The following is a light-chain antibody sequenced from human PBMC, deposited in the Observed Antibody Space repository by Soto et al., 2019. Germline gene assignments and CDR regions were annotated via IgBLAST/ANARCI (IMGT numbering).Light chain of an antibody. J-gene: IGLJ1*01. CDR3: QSYDSSLSGYV. CDR1: SSNIGAGYD. V-gene: IGLV1-40*01. CDR2: GNS. Sequence: QSVLTQPPSVSGAPGQRVTISCTGSSSNIGAGYDVHWYQQLPGTAPKLLIYGNSKRPSGVPDRFSGSNSGTSASLAITGLQAEDEADYYCQSYDSSLSGYVFGTGTKLTVL.